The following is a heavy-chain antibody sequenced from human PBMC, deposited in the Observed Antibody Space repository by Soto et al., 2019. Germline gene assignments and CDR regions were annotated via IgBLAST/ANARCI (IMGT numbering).Heavy chain of an antibody. CDR1: GFAVSANY. J-gene: IGHJ4*02. D-gene: IGHD4-17*01. CDR3: ATRMTTAPY. V-gene: IGHV3-66*01. CDR2: IYSGGDT. Sequence: EAHLVGSGGGLVQPGGSLRLSCAASGFAVSANYLSWVRQAPGKGLEWVSLIYSGGDTDYADSVRGRFTISRDNSXXXXXXXXXXXXXXDTAVYYCATRMTTAPYWGQGALVNVSS.